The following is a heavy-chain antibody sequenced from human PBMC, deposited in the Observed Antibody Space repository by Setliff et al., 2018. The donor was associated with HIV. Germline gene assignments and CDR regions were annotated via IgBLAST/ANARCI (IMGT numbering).Heavy chain of an antibody. CDR2: INGDGSST. J-gene: IGHJ3*02. V-gene: IGHV3-74*01. Sequence: GGSLRLSCAASGFTFSSHWMHWVRQAPGKGLVWASRINGDGSSTTYADSVKGRFTISRDNAKNTLYLQMNSLRAEDTAVYYCAKGSGYYSTDAFDIWGQGTMVTVSS. CDR3: AKGSGYYSTDAFDI. D-gene: IGHD3-22*01. CDR1: GFTFSSHW.